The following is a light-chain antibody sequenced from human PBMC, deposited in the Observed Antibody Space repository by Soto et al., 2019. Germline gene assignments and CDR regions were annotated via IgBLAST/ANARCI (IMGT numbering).Light chain of an antibody. CDR3: SSYAGTSMV. CDR1: RSDVGAYNY. Sequence: QSVLTQPPSASGSPGQSVTISCTGTRSDVGAYNYVSWYQQHPGKAPKLIIYEVTKRPSGVPDRFSGSKSGNTASLTVSGLKAGDEADYYCSSYAGTSMVFGGGTKLTVL. V-gene: IGLV2-8*01. CDR2: EVT. J-gene: IGLJ2*01.